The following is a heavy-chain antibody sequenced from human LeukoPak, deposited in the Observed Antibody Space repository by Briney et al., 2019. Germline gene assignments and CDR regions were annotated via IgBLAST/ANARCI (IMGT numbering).Heavy chain of an antibody. V-gene: IGHV1-69*13. J-gene: IGHJ4*02. CDR1: GGTFSSYA. CDR3: ARGAAGYQLPHY. Sequence: VKVSCKASGGTFSSYAISWVRQAPGQGLEWMGGIIPIFGTANYAQKFQGRVTITADESTSTAYMELNSLRAEDTAVYYCARGAAGYQLPHYWGQGTLVTVSS. CDR2: IIPIFGTA. D-gene: IGHD2-2*01.